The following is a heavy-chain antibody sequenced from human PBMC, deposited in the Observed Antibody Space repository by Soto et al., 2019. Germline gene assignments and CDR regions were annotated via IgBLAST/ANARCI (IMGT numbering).Heavy chain of an antibody. J-gene: IGHJ6*03. Sequence: PSETLSLTCAVYGGSFSGYYWSWIRQPPGKGLEWIGEINHSGSTNYNPSLKSRVTISVDTSKNQFSLKLSSVTAADTAVYYCARDRHYDFWSGPLTFYMDVWGKGTTVTVSS. CDR2: INHSGST. CDR1: GGSFSGYY. CDR3: ARDRHYDFWSGPLTFYMDV. V-gene: IGHV4-34*01. D-gene: IGHD3-3*01.